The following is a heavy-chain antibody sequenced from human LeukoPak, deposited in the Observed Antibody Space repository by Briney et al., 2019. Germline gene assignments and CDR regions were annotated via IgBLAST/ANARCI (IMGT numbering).Heavy chain of an antibody. D-gene: IGHD3-10*01. CDR3: AKQYYYGSGSYHYYYMDV. V-gene: IGHV3-23*01. CDR1: GFTFSSYA. J-gene: IGHJ6*03. Sequence: GGSLRLSCAASGFTFSSYAMSWVRQAPGKGLEWVSAISGSGGSTYYADSVKGRFTISRDNSKNTLYLQMNSLRAEDTAVYYCAKQYYYGSGSYHYYYMDVWGKGTTVTISS. CDR2: ISGSGGST.